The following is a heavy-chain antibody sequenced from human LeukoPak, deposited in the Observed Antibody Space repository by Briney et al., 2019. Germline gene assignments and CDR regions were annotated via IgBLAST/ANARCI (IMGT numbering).Heavy chain of an antibody. D-gene: IGHD1-26*01. V-gene: IGHV4-39*01. Sequence: PSETLSLTCTVSGDSISSSNYYWGWIRQPPGKGLEWIGVIYYSGSTNYNPSLKSRVTISVDRSKDQFSLKPSSVTAADTAVYYCARHSSQRWDLDYWGQGTLVTVSS. CDR3: ARHSSQRWDLDY. J-gene: IGHJ4*02. CDR2: IYYSGST. CDR1: GDSISSSNYY.